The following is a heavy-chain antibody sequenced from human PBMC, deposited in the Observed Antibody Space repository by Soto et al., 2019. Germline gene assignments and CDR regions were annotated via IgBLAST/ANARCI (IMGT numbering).Heavy chain of an antibody. Sequence: VKVSCKASGFPFTRYYMHWVRQAPGQGLEWMGIIDPSGGRTTYAQKFQGRFTMTRDTSTSTVYMEVSSLRSEDTAVYYCARDSSDNSGLDYWGQGTLVTVSS. J-gene: IGHJ4*02. D-gene: IGHD3-22*01. CDR1: GFPFTRYY. CDR3: ARDSSDNSGLDY. V-gene: IGHV1-46*03. CDR2: IDPSGGRT.